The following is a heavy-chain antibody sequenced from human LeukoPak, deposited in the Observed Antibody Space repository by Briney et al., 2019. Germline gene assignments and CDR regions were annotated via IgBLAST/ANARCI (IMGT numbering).Heavy chain of an antibody. CDR3: ARDYGGYGFGSFDI. Sequence: SGTLPLTCAVSGGSISSSDWWSWVRQPPGRGLEWIGYIYRSDNPIYNPSLKSRVTMSVDKSKNQFSLTLSSVTAADTAVYYCARDYGGYGFGSFDIWGQGTTVTVSP. V-gene: IGHV4-4*02. CDR2: IYRSDNP. D-gene: IGHD5-12*01. CDR1: GGSISSSDW. J-gene: IGHJ3*02.